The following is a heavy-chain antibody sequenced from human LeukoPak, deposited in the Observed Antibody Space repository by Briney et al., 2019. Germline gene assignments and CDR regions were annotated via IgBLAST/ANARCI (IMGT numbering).Heavy chain of an antibody. V-gene: IGHV5-51*01. J-gene: IGHJ4*02. Sequence: GGSLKISCKGSGYSFTSYWIGWVRQMPGKGLEWMGSIYPGDSDTRYSPSFQGQVTSSADKSISTAYLQWSSLKASDTAMYYCARSTYDSSGYYFDYWGQGSLVTVSS. D-gene: IGHD3-22*01. CDR2: IYPGDSDT. CDR1: GYSFTSYW. CDR3: ARSTYDSSGYYFDY.